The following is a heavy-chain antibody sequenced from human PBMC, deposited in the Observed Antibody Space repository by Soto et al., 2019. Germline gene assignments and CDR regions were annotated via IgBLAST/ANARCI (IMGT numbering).Heavy chain of an antibody. J-gene: IGHJ4*02. Sequence: GSGPTLVNPTETLTLTCTVSGFSLSNARMGVSWIRQPPGKALEWLAHIFSNDEKSYSTSLKSRLTISKDTSKSQVVLTMTNMDPVDTATYYCARSNGNYDILTGYFNFDYWGQGTLVTVSS. CDR3: ARSNGNYDILTGYFNFDY. CDR1: GFSLSNARMG. D-gene: IGHD3-9*01. V-gene: IGHV2-26*01. CDR2: IFSNDEK.